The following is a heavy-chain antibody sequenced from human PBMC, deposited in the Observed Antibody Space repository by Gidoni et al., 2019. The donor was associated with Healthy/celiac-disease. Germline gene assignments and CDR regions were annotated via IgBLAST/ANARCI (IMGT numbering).Heavy chain of an antibody. CDR2: INHSGST. J-gene: IGHJ5*02. CDR1: GGSFSGYY. V-gene: IGHV4-34*01. D-gene: IGHD6-13*01. Sequence: QVQLQQWGAGLLKPSETLSLTCAVYGGSFSGYYWSWIRQPPGKGLEWIGEINHSGSTNYNPSLKSRVTISVDTSKNQFSLKLSSVTAADTAVYYCARVPIAAAGTGWFDPWGQGTLVTVSS. CDR3: ARVPIAAAGTGWFDP.